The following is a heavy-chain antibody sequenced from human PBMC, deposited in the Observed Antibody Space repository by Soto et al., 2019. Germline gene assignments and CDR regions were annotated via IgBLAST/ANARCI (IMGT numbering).Heavy chain of an antibody. CDR2: IYSGGST. V-gene: IGHV4-4*07. J-gene: IGHJ4*02. CDR3: ARAPGGFGEFSLDY. CDR1: GGSITTYY. Sequence: SETLSLSCTVSGGSITTYYWSWIRQPAGKGLEWIGRIYSGGSTNYNPSLRSRVTVSVDMSKNQFSLKLSSVTAADTAVYYCARAPGGFGEFSLDYVGQGSLVAAAS. D-gene: IGHD3-10*01.